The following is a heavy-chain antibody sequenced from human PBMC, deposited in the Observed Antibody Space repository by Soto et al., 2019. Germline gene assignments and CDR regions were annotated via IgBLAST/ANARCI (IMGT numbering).Heavy chain of an antibody. Sequence: PSETLSLTCTVSGSSLSGHYWSWIRQPPGKGLEWIGYIYHSGSTYYNPSLKSRVTISVDRSKNQFSLKLSSVTAADTAVYYCARVPDRWGQGTLVTVSS. J-gene: IGHJ5*02. D-gene: IGHD2-2*01. CDR1: GSSLSGHY. V-gene: IGHV4-30-2*01. CDR3: ARVPDR. CDR2: IYHSGST.